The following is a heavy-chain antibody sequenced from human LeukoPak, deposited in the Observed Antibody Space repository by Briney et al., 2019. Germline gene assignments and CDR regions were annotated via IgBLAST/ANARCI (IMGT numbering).Heavy chain of an antibody. CDR3: ARTLSDSSPVAT. D-gene: IGHD3-22*01. V-gene: IGHV4-38-2*02. Sequence: SETLSLTCSVSGYFLGSGFYWAWIRQPPGKGLEWIASVYHSGTTIYNPSLKSRVTMSMDTSMNHYSLKLRSVTAADTAVYYCARTLSDSSPVATWGQGTLVTVSS. CDR2: VYHSGTT. J-gene: IGHJ4*02. CDR1: GYFLGSGFY.